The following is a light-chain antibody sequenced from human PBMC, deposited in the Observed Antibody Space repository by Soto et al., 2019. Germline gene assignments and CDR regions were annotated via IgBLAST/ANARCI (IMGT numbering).Light chain of an antibody. CDR2: DAS. CDR3: QQYNSYPWT. V-gene: IGKV1-5*01. CDR1: QSISSW. Sequence: DIQMTQSPSTLSAYVGDKVTITCRASQSISSWLAWYQQEPGKAPKLLIYDASSLESGVPSRFSGSGSGTEFTLTISSLQPDDFATYYCQQYNSYPWTFGQGTKV. J-gene: IGKJ1*01.